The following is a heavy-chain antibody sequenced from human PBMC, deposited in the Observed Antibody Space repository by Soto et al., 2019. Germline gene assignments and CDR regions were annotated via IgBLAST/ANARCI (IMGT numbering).Heavy chain of an antibody. CDR1: GFTFSSYG. V-gene: IGHV3-30*03. CDR3: ARDSSGWSCDY. J-gene: IGHJ4*02. Sequence: QVQLVESGGGVVQPGRSLRLSCAASGFTFSSYGMHWVRQAPGKGLEWVAVISYDGSNKYYADSVKGRFTISRDNSKNTLYLQMNSLRAEDTAVYYCARDSSGWSCDYWGQGTLVTVSS. CDR2: ISYDGSNK. D-gene: IGHD6-19*01.